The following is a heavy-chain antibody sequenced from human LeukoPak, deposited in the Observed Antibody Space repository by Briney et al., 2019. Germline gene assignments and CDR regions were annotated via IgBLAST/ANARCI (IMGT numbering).Heavy chain of an antibody. V-gene: IGHV4-61*01. D-gene: IGHD6-19*01. CDR3: ARMYSSGYDAFDI. J-gene: IGHJ3*02. CDR2: IYYSGST. Sequence: SETLSLTCTVSGGSISSSSYYWSWIRQPPGKGLEWIGYIYYSGSTNYNPSLKSRVTISVDTSKNQFSLKLSSVTAADTAVYYCARMYSSGYDAFDIWGQGTMVTVSS. CDR1: GGSISSSSYY.